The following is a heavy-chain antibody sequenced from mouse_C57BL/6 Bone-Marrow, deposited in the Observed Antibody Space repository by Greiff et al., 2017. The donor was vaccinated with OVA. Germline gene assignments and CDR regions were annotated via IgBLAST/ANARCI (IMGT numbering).Heavy chain of an antibody. CDR2: IRSKSNNYAT. CDR1: GFSFNTYA. V-gene: IGHV10-1*01. CDR3: VRQRYDYDVEDFDY. J-gene: IGHJ2*01. D-gene: IGHD2-4*01. Sequence: EAGGGLVQPKGSLKLSCAASGFSFNTYAMNWVRQAPGKGLEWVARIRSKSNNYATYYADSVKDRFTISRDDSESMLYLQMNNLKTEDTAMYYCVRQRYDYDVEDFDYWGQGTTLTVSS.